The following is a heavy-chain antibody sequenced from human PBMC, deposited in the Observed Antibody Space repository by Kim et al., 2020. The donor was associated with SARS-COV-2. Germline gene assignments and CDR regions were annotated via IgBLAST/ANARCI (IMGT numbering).Heavy chain of an antibody. Sequence: GGSTYYAASGKGRFTISRDNSKNTLYLQMNSLRAEDTAVYYCAKDFEECLWGQGTLVTVSS. D-gene: IGHD3-3*01. CDR2: GGST. CDR3: AKDFEECL. J-gene: IGHJ4*02. V-gene: IGHV3-23*01.